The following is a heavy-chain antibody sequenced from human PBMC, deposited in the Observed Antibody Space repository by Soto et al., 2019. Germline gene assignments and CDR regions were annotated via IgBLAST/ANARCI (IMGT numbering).Heavy chain of an antibody. J-gene: IGHJ6*02. V-gene: IGHV3-30-3*01. Sequence: QVQLVESGGGVVQPGRSLRLSCAASGFTFSSYAMHWVRQAPGKGLEWVAVISYDGTNKYYADSVKGRFTISRDNSKNTLYLQMNSLRAEDTALYYWAREPIMAAAGGYYYYGMDVWGQGTTVTVSS. CDR3: AREPIMAAAGGYYYYGMDV. D-gene: IGHD6-13*01. CDR2: ISYDGTNK. CDR1: GFTFSSYA.